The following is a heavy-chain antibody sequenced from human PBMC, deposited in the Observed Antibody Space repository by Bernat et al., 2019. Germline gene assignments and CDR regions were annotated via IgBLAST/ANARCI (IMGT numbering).Heavy chain of an antibody. D-gene: IGHD3-10*01. J-gene: IGHJ5*02. CDR2: IYPGDSDT. Sequence: EVQLVQSGAEVKKPGESLKISCKGSGYSFTSYWIGWVRQLPGKGLEWMGIIYPGDSDTRYSPSFQGQVTISADKSSSTAYLQWSSLKASDTAMYYCARQPGDGWFREGDWFDPWGQGTLVTVSS. CDR1: GYSFTSYW. V-gene: IGHV5-51*01. CDR3: ARQPGDGWFREGDWFDP.